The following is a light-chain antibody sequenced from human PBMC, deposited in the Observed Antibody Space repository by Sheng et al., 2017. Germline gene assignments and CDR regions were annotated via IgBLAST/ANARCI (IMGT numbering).Light chain of an antibody. CDR3: QHLKSYPLT. V-gene: IGKV1-9*01. CDR1: QGINNY. J-gene: IGKJ4*01. Sequence: IQLTQSPSFLSASVGDRVTITCRASQGINNYLAWYQQKPGKAPKLLIYAASSLQSGVPSRFSGSRSGTEFTLTISSLQPEDFATYYCQHLKSYPLTFGGGTKVEIK. CDR2: AAS.